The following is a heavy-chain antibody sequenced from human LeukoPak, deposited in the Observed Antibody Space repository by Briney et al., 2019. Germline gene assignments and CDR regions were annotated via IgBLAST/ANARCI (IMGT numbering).Heavy chain of an antibody. J-gene: IGHJ4*02. Sequence: SVKVSCKASGGTFSSYAISWVRQAPGQGLEWMGGIIPIFGTENYAQKFQGRVTITADESTSTAYMELSSLRSEDTAVYYCARGRRRDGYNLDYWGQGTLVTVSS. CDR1: GGTFSSYA. CDR2: IIPIFGTE. D-gene: IGHD5-24*01. CDR3: ARGRRRDGYNLDY. V-gene: IGHV1-69*13.